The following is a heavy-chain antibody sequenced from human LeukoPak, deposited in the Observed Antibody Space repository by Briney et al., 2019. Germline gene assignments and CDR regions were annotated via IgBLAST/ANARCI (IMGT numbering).Heavy chain of an antibody. CDR2: ISYDGSNK. CDR1: GFXFSSYA. V-gene: IGHV3-30*04. D-gene: IGHD6-13*01. J-gene: IGHJ4*02. Sequence: GGSXRXSXAXXGFXFSSYAMHWVRQAPGKGLEWGAVISYDGSNKYYADSVKGRFTISRDNSKNTLYLQMNSLRAEDTAVYYCALPAFGTSFDYWGQGTLVTVSS. CDR3: ALPAFGTSFDY.